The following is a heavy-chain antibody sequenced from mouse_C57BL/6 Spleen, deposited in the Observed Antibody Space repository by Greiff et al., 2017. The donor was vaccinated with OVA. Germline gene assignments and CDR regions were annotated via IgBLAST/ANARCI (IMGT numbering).Heavy chain of an antibody. V-gene: IGHV1-82*01. J-gene: IGHJ2*01. CDR3: ASYDGYSKEDY. Sequence: VQVVESGPELVKPGASVKISCKASGYAFSSSWMNWVKQRPGKGLEWIGRIYPGDGDTNYNGKFKGKATLTADKSSSTAYMQLSSLTSEDSAVYFCASYDGYSKEDYWGQGTTLTVSS. CDR2: IYPGDGDT. CDR1: GYAFSSSW. D-gene: IGHD2-3*01.